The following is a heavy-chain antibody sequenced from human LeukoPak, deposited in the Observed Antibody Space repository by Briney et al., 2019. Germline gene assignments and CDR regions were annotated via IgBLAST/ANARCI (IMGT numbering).Heavy chain of an antibody. V-gene: IGHV4-59*11. CDR2: IYNSATT. CDR1: GDSIRSHY. D-gene: IGHD5-24*01. Sequence: SETLSLTCTVSGDSIRSHYCAWILQPPAKGLEWLGHIYNSATTDYNPSFKSRVNISLDTSKKQFSLKMTSVTPLDSAVYYCARGGEGYNDDAFEVWGLGTAVTVSS. J-gene: IGHJ3*01. CDR3: ARGGEGYNDDAFEV.